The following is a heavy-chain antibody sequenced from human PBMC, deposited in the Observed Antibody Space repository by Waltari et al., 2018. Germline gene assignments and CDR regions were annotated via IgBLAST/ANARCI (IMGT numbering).Heavy chain of an antibody. CDR1: GGPFIDYS. V-gene: IGHV4-34*01. D-gene: IGHD7-27*01. J-gene: IGHJ5*02. CDR3: ARTWGNSPPLGWLDP. Sequence: QVQLHQWGAGLLKHSETLSLTCAVSGGPFIDYSWSWIRQPPGKGLEWIGENSHGGVPHYNPSLRSRVTMSVDTIKKRFSLKLTSVTAADTAVYFCARTWGNSPPLGWLDPWGQGTRVTISS. CDR2: NSHGGVP.